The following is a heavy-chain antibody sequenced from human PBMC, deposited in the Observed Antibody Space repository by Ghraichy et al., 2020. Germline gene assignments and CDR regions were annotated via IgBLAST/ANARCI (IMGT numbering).Heavy chain of an antibody. CDR1: GGSFSGYY. CDR3: AGDLTGDENNWFDP. Sequence: SETLSLTCAVYGGSFSGYYWSWIRQPPGKGLEWIGEINHSGSTNYNPSLKSRVTISVDTSKNQFSLKLSSVTAADTAVYYCAGDLTGDENNWFDPWGQGTLVTVSS. CDR2: INHSGST. V-gene: IGHV4-34*01. D-gene: IGHD7-27*01. J-gene: IGHJ5*02.